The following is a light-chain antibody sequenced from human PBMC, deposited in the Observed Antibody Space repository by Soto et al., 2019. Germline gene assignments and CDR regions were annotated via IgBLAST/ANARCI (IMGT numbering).Light chain of an antibody. CDR1: HSISSF. CDR3: QQLSNSLMST. Sequence: DFQLTQSPSSLSASVGDRVTITCRASHSISSFLNWYQQKPGKAPRLLIYGASSLQRGVPSRFSGSGSGTEFTLTISSLQPEDCATYYCQQLSNSLMSTFGQGTHLEIK. V-gene: IGKV1-39*01. CDR2: GAS. J-gene: IGKJ2*01.